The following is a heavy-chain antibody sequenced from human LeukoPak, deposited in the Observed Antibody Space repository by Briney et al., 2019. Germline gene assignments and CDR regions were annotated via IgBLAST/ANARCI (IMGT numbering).Heavy chain of an antibody. V-gene: IGHV3-21*01. CDR1: GFTFSSYS. CDR3: ASLAVAGTPFDY. D-gene: IGHD6-19*01. J-gene: IGHJ4*02. Sequence: GGSLRLSCAASGFTFSSYSMKWVRQAPGKGLEWVSSISSSSYIYYADSVKGRFTISRDNAKNSLYLQMNSLRAEDTAVYYCASLAVAGTPFDYWGQGTLVTVSS. CDR2: ISSSSYI.